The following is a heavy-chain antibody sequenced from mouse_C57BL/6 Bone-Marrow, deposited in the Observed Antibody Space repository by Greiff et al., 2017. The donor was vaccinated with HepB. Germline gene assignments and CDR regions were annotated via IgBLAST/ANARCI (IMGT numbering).Heavy chain of an antibody. CDR2: IDPSDSYT. V-gene: IGHV1-69*01. Sequence: VQLQQSGAELVMPGASVKLSCKASGYTFTSYWMHWVKQRPGQGLEWIGEIDPSDSYTNYNQKFKGKSTLTVDKSSSTAYMQLSSLTSEDSAVYYCARSGKIWLLHYYAMDYWGQGTSVTVSS. J-gene: IGHJ4*01. D-gene: IGHD2-2*01. CDR3: ARSGKIWLLHYYAMDY. CDR1: GYTFTSYW.